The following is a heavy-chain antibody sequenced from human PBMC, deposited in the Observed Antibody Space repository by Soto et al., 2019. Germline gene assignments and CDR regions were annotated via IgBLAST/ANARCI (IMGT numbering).Heavy chain of an antibody. CDR3: ARDSGYCISTSYCFDY. V-gene: IGHV3-7*01. J-gene: IGHJ4*02. CDR1: GLTFSRYW. Sequence: EVQLVESGGGLVQPGGSLRLSCAGSGLTFSRYWMSWVRQAPGKGLEWVANIKHDGGETYYVDSVKGRFTISRDNAHNPLYLQMNSLTAEDTAVYHCARDSGYCISTSYCFDYWGQGTLVTVSS. CDR2: IKHDGGET. D-gene: IGHD2-2*01.